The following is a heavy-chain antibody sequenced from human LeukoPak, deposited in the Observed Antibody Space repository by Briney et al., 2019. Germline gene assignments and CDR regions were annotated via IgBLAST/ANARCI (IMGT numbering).Heavy chain of an antibody. D-gene: IGHD3-3*02. CDR2: ITGSGGHT. V-gene: IGHV3-23*01. CDR3: VKPICGDSPVFDY. J-gene: IGHJ4*02. Sequence: GGSLRLSCAASGFSISNFVMRWVRQVPGKGLEWVSTITGSGGHTYYADAVKGRFTISSDTSKNTLYLHMNSLRAEDTAVYYCVKPICGDSPVFDYWGQGALVTVSS. CDR1: GFSISNFV.